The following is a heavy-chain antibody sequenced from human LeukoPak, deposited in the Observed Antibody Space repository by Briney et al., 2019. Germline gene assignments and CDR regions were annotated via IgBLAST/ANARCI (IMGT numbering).Heavy chain of an antibody. CDR2: ITGSSSYI. CDR3: AKDLRLSVGTSPFDY. CDR1: GFTFSSYN. J-gene: IGHJ4*02. Sequence: GGSLRLSCAASGFTFSSYNMNWVRQAPGKGLEWVSSITGSSSYIYYADSVKGRFTISRDNSKNTLYLQMNSLRADDTALYYCAKDLRLSVGTSPFDYWGQGTLVTVSS. D-gene: IGHD4-23*01. V-gene: IGHV3-21*04.